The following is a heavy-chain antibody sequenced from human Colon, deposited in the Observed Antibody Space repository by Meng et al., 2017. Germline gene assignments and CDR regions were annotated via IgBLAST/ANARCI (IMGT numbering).Heavy chain of an antibody. Sequence: GESLKISCAASGFTVGSNYMSWVRQAPGKGLEWVSVIYSGGSTYYADSVKGRFTISRDNSKNTLYLQMNSLRAEDTAVYYCARAALEMATLSAFDIWGQGTMVTVSS. CDR3: ARAALEMATLSAFDI. D-gene: IGHD5-24*01. J-gene: IGHJ3*02. CDR2: IYSGGST. V-gene: IGHV3-66*02. CDR1: GFTVGSNY.